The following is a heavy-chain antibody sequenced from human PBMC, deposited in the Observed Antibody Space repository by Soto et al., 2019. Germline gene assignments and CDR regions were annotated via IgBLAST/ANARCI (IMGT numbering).Heavy chain of an antibody. V-gene: IGHV4-34*01. CDR3: AKSIPTIVVVVPSNGMDV. CDR1: GGSFSVYY. Sequence: SETLSLTCAVYGGSFSVYYWSWIRQPPGKGLEWIGEINHSGSTNYNPSLKSRVTISVDTSKNQFSLKLSSVTAADTAVYYCAKSIPTIVVVVPSNGMDVWGQGTTVTVSS. D-gene: IGHD2-15*01. J-gene: IGHJ6*02. CDR2: INHSGST.